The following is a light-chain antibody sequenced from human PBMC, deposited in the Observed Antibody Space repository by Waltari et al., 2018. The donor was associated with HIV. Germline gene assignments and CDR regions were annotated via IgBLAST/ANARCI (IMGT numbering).Light chain of an antibody. V-gene: IGLV2-11*01. CDR2: GVN. CDR1: SRYVNNYNY. J-gene: IGLJ3*02. Sequence: QSALTQPRSVSGSPGQSVTISCTGTSRYVNNYNYVSWYQHHPGEAPKLLIFGVNKRPSGVPDRFSGSNSGNTASLTISGLQAEDEGHYYCCSYAGSNIHWVFGGGTKLTVL. CDR3: CSYAGSNIHWV.